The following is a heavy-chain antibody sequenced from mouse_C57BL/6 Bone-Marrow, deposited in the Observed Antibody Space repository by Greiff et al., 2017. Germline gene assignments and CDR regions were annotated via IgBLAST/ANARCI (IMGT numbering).Heavy chain of an antibody. CDR3: AIDYYGSCLDY. CDR2: IDPCESDT. D-gene: IGHD1-1*01. Sequence: QVQLQQPGAELVRPGTSVKLSCKASGYTFTSYWMHWVKQRPGQGLEWIGVIDPCESDTNYNKKFKGKATLTVDKSSSTTYMQLSSLTSEDSAVYYCAIDYYGSCLDYWGQGTTLTVSS. V-gene: IGHV1-59*01. J-gene: IGHJ2*01. CDR1: GYTFTSYW.